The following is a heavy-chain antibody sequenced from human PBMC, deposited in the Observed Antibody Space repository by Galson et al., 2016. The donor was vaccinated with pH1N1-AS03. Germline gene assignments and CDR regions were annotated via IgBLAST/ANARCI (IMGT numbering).Heavy chain of an antibody. CDR3: ARPRRDGYNFDAFDI. J-gene: IGHJ3*02. D-gene: IGHD5-24*01. CDR2: IYHSGST. CDR1: GYSISSGYY. Sequence: ETLSLTCAVSGYSISSGYYWGWIRQPPGKGLEWIGSIYHSGSTYYNPSLKSRVTISVDTSKNQFSLKLSSVTAANTAVYYCARPRRDGYNFDAFDIWGQGIMVTVSS. V-gene: IGHV4-38-2*01.